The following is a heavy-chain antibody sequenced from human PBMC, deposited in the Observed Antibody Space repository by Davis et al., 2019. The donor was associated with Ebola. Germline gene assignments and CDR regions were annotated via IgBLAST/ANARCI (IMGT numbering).Heavy chain of an antibody. CDR1: GFTFSSYW. CDR3: AKHYSSGWYFPDY. V-gene: IGHV3-23*01. CDR2: ISGSGASI. D-gene: IGHD6-19*01. Sequence: GESLKISCAASGFTFSSYWMSWVRQAPGKGLEWVSAISGSGASIYYADSVKGRFTISRDNSRSTLFLQMNSLTAEDTAIYHCAKHYSSGWYFPDYWGRGTLVTVSS. J-gene: IGHJ4*02.